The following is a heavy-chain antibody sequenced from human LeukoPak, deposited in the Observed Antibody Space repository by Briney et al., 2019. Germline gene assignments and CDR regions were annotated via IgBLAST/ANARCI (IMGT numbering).Heavy chain of an antibody. D-gene: IGHD5-24*01. J-gene: IGHJ4*02. Sequence: PSQTLSLTCAVSGGSISSGGYSWSWIRQPPGKGLEWIGYIYHSGSTYYNPSLKSRVTISVDRSKNQFSLKLSSVTAADTAVYYCARGDGDGYNFDYWGQGTLVTVSS. CDR3: ARGDGDGYNFDY. CDR2: IYHSGST. V-gene: IGHV4-30-2*01. CDR1: GGSISSGGYS.